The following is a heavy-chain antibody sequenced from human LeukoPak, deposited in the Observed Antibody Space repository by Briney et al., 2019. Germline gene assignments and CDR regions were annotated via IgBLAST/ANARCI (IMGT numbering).Heavy chain of an antibody. J-gene: IGHJ4*02. CDR1: GGSFSGYY. D-gene: IGHD4-23*01. V-gene: IGHV4-34*01. CDR3: ARRRLGGNSQVSY. CDR2: INHSGST. Sequence: PSDTLSLTCAVYGGSFSGYYWSWIRQPPGKGLEWIGEINHSGSTNYNPSLKSRVTISVDTSKNQFSLKLSSVTAADTAVYYCARRRLGGNSQVSYWGQGTLVTVSS.